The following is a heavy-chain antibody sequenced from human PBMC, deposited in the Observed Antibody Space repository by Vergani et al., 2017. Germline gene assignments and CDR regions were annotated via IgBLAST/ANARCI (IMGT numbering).Heavy chain of an antibody. Sequence: EMQLVQSGAEVKKPGESLKISCQISGYSFTNYWIGWVRQMPGKGLEWMGIIHPADSDTRYSPYFQGQVTISVDKSISTAYLQRSSLRASDSAMYYCARLYGRDSSGSKCFDYWGQGTLVTVSS. V-gene: IGHV5-51*01. CDR3: ARLYGRDSSGSKCFDY. J-gene: IGHJ4*02. D-gene: IGHD3-22*01. CDR1: GYSFTNYW. CDR2: IHPADSDT.